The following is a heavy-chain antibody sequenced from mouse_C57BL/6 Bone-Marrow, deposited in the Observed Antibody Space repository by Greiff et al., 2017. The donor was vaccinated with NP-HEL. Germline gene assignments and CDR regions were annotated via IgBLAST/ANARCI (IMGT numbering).Heavy chain of an antibody. CDR3: VRHDYYDYDAWFAY. CDR1: GFSFNTYA. J-gene: IGHJ3*01. D-gene: IGHD2-4*01. V-gene: IGHV10-1*01. CDR2: IRSKSNNYAT. Sequence: EVMLVESGGGLVQPKGSLKLSCAASGFSFNTYAMNWVRQAPGKGLEWVARIRSKSNNYATYYADSVKDRFTISRDDSESMLYLQMNNLKTEDTAMYYCVRHDYYDYDAWFAYWGQGTLVTVSA.